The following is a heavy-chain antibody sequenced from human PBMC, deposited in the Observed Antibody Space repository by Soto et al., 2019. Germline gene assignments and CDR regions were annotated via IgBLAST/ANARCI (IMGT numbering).Heavy chain of an antibody. V-gene: IGHV3-33*01. Sequence: GGSLRLSCAASGFTFSNYAMHWVRQAPGKGLEWVAVIWYDGSIKYYADSVKGRFTISRDNSKNTLHLQMNSLRAEDTAVYYCARDADYGGDPSEDPGYYFDYWGQGTLVTVSS. D-gene: IGHD4-17*01. J-gene: IGHJ4*02. CDR1: GFTFSNYA. CDR3: ARDADYGGDPSEDPGYYFDY. CDR2: IWYDGSIK.